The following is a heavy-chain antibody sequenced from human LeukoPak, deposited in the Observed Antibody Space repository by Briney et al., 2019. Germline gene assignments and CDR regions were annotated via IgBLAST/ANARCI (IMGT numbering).Heavy chain of an antibody. Sequence: SETLSLTCAAYGGSFSGYYWSWIRQPPGKGLEWIGEINHSGSTNYNPSLKSRVTISVDTSKNQFSLNLSSVTAADTAVYYCARDRSNFYGSGSYYKPLDYWGQGTLVTVSS. CDR3: ARDRSNFYGSGSYYKPLDY. V-gene: IGHV4-34*01. D-gene: IGHD3-10*01. CDR1: GGSFSGYY. J-gene: IGHJ4*02. CDR2: INHSGST.